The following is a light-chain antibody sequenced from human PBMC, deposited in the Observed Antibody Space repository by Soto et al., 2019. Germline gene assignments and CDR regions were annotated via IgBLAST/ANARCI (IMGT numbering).Light chain of an antibody. Sequence: EIVLTQSPGTLSLSPRERVTLSCRASQSVNNNFLAWYQQKPGQAPRLLIYGASNRATGIPDRFSGSRSVTDFTLTISRLEPGDSALYYCQQYSSSVYTFDQETKLEIK. J-gene: IGKJ2*01. CDR2: GAS. CDR3: QQYSSSVYT. CDR1: QSVNNNF. V-gene: IGKV3-20*01.